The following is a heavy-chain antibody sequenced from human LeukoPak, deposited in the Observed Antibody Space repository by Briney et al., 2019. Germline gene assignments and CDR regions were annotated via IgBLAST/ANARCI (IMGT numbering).Heavy chain of an antibody. CDR2: ISSSSSSI. CDR1: GFTFSSYS. J-gene: IGHJ6*02. D-gene: IGHD2-2*02. Sequence: GGSLRLSCAASGFTFSSYSMNWVRQAPGKGLEWVSSISSSSSSIYYADSVKGRFTISRDNAKKSLFLQMNSLRAEDTAVYYCARVKGFVEVPVTILEDGWGQGTTVTVSS. CDR3: ARVKGFVEVPVTILEDG. V-gene: IGHV3-21*01.